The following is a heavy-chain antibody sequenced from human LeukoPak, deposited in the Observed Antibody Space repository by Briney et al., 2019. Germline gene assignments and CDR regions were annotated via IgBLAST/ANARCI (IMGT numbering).Heavy chain of an antibody. D-gene: IGHD2-2*01. J-gene: IGHJ6*02. CDR1: GYTFTGYY. V-gene: IGHV1-2*02. Sequence: ASMKVSCKASGYTFTGYYMHWVRQAPGQGLEWMGWINPNSGGTNYAQKFQGRVTMTRDTSISTAYMELSRLRSDDTAVYYCATLGQPTYCSSTSCLYGMDVWGQGTTVTVSS. CDR3: ATLGQPTYCSSTSCLYGMDV. CDR2: INPNSGGT.